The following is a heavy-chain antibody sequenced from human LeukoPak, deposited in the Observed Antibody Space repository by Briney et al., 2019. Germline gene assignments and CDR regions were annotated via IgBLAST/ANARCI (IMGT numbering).Heavy chain of an antibody. Sequence: PSETLSLTCNVTGGSISSSHDQWVWIRQPPGKGLEWIGSIYYIGSSYYRPSLKSRVTISFDTSKNQFSLKLTSVTAADAAVYYCATRGIGDFHYWGQGTLVTVSS. CDR3: ATRGIGDFHY. V-gene: IGHV4-39*01. CDR2: IYYIGSS. CDR1: GGSISSSHDQ. D-gene: IGHD1-26*01. J-gene: IGHJ4*02.